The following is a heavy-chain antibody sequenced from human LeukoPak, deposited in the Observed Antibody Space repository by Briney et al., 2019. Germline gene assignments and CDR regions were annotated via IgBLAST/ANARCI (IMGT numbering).Heavy chain of an antibody. CDR1: GFSFSDYW. D-gene: IGHD5-12*01. Sequence: GGPLRLSCAASGFSFSDYWMHWVRQASGKGPVWVSRTNSDGRSTDYADSVKGRFTVSRDNAKNTLYLQMNSLRAEDTAVYYCARGSRGADSWGQGTLVTVSS. CDR3: ARGSRGADS. CDR2: TNSDGRST. V-gene: IGHV3-74*01. J-gene: IGHJ4*02.